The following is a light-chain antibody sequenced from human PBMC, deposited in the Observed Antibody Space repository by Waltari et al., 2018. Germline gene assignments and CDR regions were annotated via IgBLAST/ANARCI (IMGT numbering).Light chain of an antibody. CDR2: GAS. CDR3: QQYGSSPWA. CDR1: QSVSSNY. Sequence: EIVLTQSPGTLSLSPGERVTLSCRASQSVSSNYLAWYQQKLGQAPRLLIYGASSRATGIPDRFSGSGSGTDFTLTISRLEPEDFAVYYCQQYGSSPWAFGQGTKVEIK. V-gene: IGKV3-20*01. J-gene: IGKJ1*01.